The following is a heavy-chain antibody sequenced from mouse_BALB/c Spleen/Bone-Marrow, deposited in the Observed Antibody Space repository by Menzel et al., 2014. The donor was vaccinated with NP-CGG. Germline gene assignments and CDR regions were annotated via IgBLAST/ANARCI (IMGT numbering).Heavy chain of an antibody. Sequence: ESGPGLVKPSQSLSLTCSVTGYSITSGYYWNWIRQFPGNRLEWMGYISYDGSNNYNPSLKNRVSITRDTSKNQCFLRLISVTAEDSATYYCSRERTEGAMDSWGQGTSVTVSS. CDR1: GYSITSGYY. V-gene: IGHV3-6*02. CDR2: ISYDGSN. CDR3: SRERTEGAMDS. J-gene: IGHJ4*01.